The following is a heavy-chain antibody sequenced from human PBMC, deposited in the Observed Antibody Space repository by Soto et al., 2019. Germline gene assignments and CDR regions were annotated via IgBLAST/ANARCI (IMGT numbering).Heavy chain of an antibody. D-gene: IGHD6-19*01. CDR1: GFTFSSYA. J-gene: IGHJ4*02. CDR3: VRHQRYSSGWYIDY. CDR2: VYYRGTT. Sequence: VQLLESGGGLVQPGGSLRLSCAASGFTFSSYAMSWVRQAPGKGLEWIGNVYYRGTTYYNPSLKGRVTISVDTSKNQFSLKLSSVTAADTAVFFCVRHQRYSSGWYIDYWGQGTLVTASS. V-gene: IGHV4-59*04.